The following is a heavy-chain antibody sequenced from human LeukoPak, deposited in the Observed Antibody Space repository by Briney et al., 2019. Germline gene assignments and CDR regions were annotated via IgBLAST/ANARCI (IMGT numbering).Heavy chain of an antibody. D-gene: IGHD2/OR15-2a*01. V-gene: IGHV3-48*04. Sequence: GGSLRLSCAASGFTFSSYSMNWVRQAPGKGLEWVSYISSSSSTIYYADSVKGRFTISRDNAKNSLYLQMNSLRAEDTAVYCCATEYCALCYMDVWGKGTTVTVSS. CDR1: GFTFSSYS. CDR3: ATEYCALCYMDV. J-gene: IGHJ6*03. CDR2: ISSSSSTI.